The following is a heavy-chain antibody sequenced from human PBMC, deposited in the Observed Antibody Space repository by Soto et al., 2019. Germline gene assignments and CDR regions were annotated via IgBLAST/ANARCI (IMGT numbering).Heavy chain of an antibody. CDR3: AREIQLWLPTGGMDV. Sequence: QPGGSLRLSCAASGFTFSSYGMHWVRQAPGKGLEWVAVIWYDGSNKYYADSVKGRFTISRDNSKNTLYLQMNSLRAEDTAVYYCAREIQLWLPTGGMDVWGQGTTVTVSS. CDR1: GFTFSSYG. J-gene: IGHJ6*02. CDR2: IWYDGSNK. V-gene: IGHV3-33*01. D-gene: IGHD5-18*01.